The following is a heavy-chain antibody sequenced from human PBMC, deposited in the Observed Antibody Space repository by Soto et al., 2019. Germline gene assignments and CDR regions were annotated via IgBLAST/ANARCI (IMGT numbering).Heavy chain of an antibody. Sequence: EVQLVESGGGLVRPGGSLRLSCAASGLTFSYNWMHWVRQAPGKGLVWVSRIHSDGSSTTYADFVKGRFIISRDNARNTVDLQMNSVRVEDTAVYYCARGDRGAFDLWGQGTVVTVSS. J-gene: IGHJ3*01. V-gene: IGHV3-74*01. D-gene: IGHD1-26*01. CDR2: IHSDGSST. CDR1: GLTFSYNW. CDR3: ARGDRGAFDL.